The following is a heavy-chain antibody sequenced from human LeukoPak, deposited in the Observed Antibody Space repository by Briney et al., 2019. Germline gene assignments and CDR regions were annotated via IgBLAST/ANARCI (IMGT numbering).Heavy chain of an antibody. CDR1: GGSISSSSYY. J-gene: IGHJ4*02. D-gene: IGHD1-26*01. CDR2: IYYSGST. CDR3: ASVMLGIVGATIGYFDY. Sequence: SETLSLTCTVSGGSISSSSYYWGWIRQPPGKGLEWIGSIYYSGSTYYNPSLKSRVTISVDTSKNQFSLKLSSVTAADTAVYYCASVMLGIVGATIGYFDYCGQGTLVTVSS. V-gene: IGHV4-39*01.